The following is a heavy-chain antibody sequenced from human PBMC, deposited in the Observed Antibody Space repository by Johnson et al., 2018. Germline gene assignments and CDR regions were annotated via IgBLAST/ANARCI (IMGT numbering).Heavy chain of an antibody. CDR1: GFTFSSYW. J-gene: IGHJ6*02. CDR2: IKQDGSEK. Sequence: VQLVQSGGGLVQPGGSLRLSCAASGFTFSSYWMSWVRQAPGKGLEWVANIKQDGSEKYYVDSVKGRFTIPRDNAKNSLYLQMNSLRAEGTAVYYCARDETAGLYYYGMDVGGQGTTVTVSS. V-gene: IGHV3-7*01. CDR3: ARDETAGLYYYGMDV. D-gene: IGHD1-14*01.